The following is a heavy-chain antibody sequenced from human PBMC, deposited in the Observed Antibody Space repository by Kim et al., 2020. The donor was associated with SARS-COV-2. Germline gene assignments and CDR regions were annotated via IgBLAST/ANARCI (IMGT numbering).Heavy chain of an antibody. D-gene: IGHD3-10*01. CDR3: ARERYFGSGAYGMDV. J-gene: IGHJ6*02. CDR2: INSDGSSI. V-gene: IGHV3-74*01. Sequence: GGSLRLSCAASGFTFSSHWMHWVRQAPGKGLVWVSHINSDGSSISYADSVKGRFTISRDNAKNTLYLQMNSLRAEDTAVYYCARERYFGSGAYGMDVWGQGTTVTVSS. CDR1: GFTFSSHW.